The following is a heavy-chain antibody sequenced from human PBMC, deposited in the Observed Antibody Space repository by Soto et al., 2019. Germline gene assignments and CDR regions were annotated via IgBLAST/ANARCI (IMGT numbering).Heavy chain of an antibody. CDR2: IDNSGRT. Sequence: SETLSLTCTFSGGSISNFFFNCIRQPAGKGLEWIGRIDNSGRTNYNPSFKSRITMSADTSRNQFSLKLNSVTAADTAVYYCARGGQDFWSGPFDYWGQGARVTVSS. CDR3: ARGGQDFWSGPFDY. V-gene: IGHV4-4*07. CDR1: GGSISNFF. J-gene: IGHJ4*02. D-gene: IGHD3-3*01.